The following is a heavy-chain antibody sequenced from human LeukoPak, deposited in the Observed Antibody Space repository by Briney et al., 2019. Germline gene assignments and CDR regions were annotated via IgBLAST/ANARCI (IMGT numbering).Heavy chain of an antibody. CDR3: ARHRPKFYYYGIDV. CDR2: IYYSGST. CDR1: GGSISSSSYY. Sequence: PSETLSLTCTVSGGSISSSSYYWGWLRQPPGKGLEWIGSIYYSGSTYYNPSLKSRVTISVDTSKNQFSLKLSSVTAADTALYYCARHRPKFYYYGIDVWGQGTTVTVSS. V-gene: IGHV4-39*01. J-gene: IGHJ6*02.